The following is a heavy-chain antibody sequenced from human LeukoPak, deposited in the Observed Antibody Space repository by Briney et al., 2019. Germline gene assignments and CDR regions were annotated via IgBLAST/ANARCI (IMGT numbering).Heavy chain of an antibody. V-gene: IGHV4-4*07. CDR2: IYASGST. Sequence: SETLSLTCTVSGGSISGYYWSWIRQPAGKGLEWIGRIYASGSTNYNPSLKSRVTMSVDTSNNQFSLKLNSVTAADTAVYYCASGGWVGPTVHPPGYYYMDVWGKGTTVTVSS. J-gene: IGHJ6*03. CDR3: ASGGWVGPTVHPPGYYYMDV. D-gene: IGHD1-26*01. CDR1: GGSISGYY.